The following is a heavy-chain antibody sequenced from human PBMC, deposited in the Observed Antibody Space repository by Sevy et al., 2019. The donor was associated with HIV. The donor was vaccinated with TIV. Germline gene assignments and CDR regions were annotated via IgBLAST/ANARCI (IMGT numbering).Heavy chain of an antibody. CDR3: AREQKYSSGWCDY. CDR1: GFTFSSYS. Sequence: GGSLRLSCAASGFTFSSYSMNWVRQAPGKGLEWVSSISSSSSYIYYADSVKGRFTISRDNAKNSLYLQMNSLRAEDTAVYYCAREQKYSSGWCDYWGQGTLVTVSS. J-gene: IGHJ4*02. D-gene: IGHD6-19*01. V-gene: IGHV3-21*01. CDR2: ISSSSSYI.